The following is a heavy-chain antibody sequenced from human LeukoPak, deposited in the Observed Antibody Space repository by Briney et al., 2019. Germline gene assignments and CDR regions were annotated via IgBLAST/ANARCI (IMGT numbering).Heavy chain of an antibody. CDR3: AKVRLYCSSTSCYVFDY. V-gene: IGHV3-23*01. Sequence: GGSLRLSCAASGFTSSSYAMSWVRQAPGKGLEWVSAISGSGGSTYYADSVKGRFTISRDNSKNTLYLQMNSLRAEDTAVYYCAKVRLYCSSTSCYVFDYWGQGTLVTVSS. CDR1: GFTSSSYA. J-gene: IGHJ4*02. D-gene: IGHD2-2*01. CDR2: ISGSGGST.